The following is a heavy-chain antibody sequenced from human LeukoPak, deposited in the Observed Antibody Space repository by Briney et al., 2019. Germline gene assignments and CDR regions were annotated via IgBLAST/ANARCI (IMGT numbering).Heavy chain of an antibody. V-gene: IGHV4-39*01. D-gene: IGHD3/OR15-3a*01. J-gene: IGHJ4*02. Sequence: SETLSLTCTVSGVSISSSNSYWGWIRQPPGKGLEWIGSIYYSGNTYYNASLKSQVSISIDTSKNQFSLKLTSVTAADTAVYYCARQTGSGLFILPGGQGTLVTVSS. CDR3: ARQTGSGLFILP. CDR2: IYYSGNT. CDR1: GVSISSSNSY.